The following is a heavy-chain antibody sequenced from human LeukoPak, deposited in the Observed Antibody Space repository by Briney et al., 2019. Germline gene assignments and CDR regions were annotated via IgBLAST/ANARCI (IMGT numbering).Heavy chain of an antibody. Sequence: ASVKVSCKASGYTFTSYGISWVRQAPGQGLEWMGWISAYNGNTNYAQKLQGRVTITRNTSISTAYMELSSLRSEDTAVYYCARGQSGYSSSWFGHYYYYMDVWGKGTTVTVSS. D-gene: IGHD6-13*01. CDR3: ARGQSGYSSSWFGHYYYYMDV. V-gene: IGHV1-18*01. CDR2: ISAYNGNT. CDR1: GYTFTSYG. J-gene: IGHJ6*03.